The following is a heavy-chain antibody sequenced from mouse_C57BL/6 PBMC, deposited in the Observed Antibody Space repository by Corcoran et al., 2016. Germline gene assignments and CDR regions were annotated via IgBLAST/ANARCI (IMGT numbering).Heavy chain of an antibody. Sequence: QVQLQQCGAELVKPGASEMLSCKASGYTFTEYTIHWVKQRSGQGLERIGWFYPGSGSIKYNEKFKDKATLTAYKSSSTVYMELSRLTSEDSAVYFGARQDYYGSSFSYFDYWGQGTTLTVSS. V-gene: IGHV1-62-2*01. CDR3: ARQDYYGSSFSYFDY. J-gene: IGHJ2*01. CDR2: FYPGSGSI. D-gene: IGHD1-1*01. CDR1: GYTFTEYT.